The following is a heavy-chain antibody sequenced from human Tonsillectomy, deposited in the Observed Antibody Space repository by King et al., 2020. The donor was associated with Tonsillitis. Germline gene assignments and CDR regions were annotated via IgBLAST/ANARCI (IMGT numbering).Heavy chain of an antibody. CDR1: GFTFSSYG. CDR3: AKFGGSSSWYGDY. Sequence: VQLVESGGGVVQPGRSLRLSCAASGFTFSSYGMHWVRQAPGKGLEWVAVIWYDGSYKYYADSVKGRFTISRDNSKNTLYLQMKSLRVEDTAVYYCAKFGGSSSWYGDYWGQGTLVTVSS. CDR2: IWYDGSYK. D-gene: IGHD6-13*01. V-gene: IGHV3-33*06. J-gene: IGHJ4*02.